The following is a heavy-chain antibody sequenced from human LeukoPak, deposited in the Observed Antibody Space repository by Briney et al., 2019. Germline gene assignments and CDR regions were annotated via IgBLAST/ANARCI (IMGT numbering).Heavy chain of an antibody. CDR1: GYIFTTYW. CDR2: IYPGDSDT. J-gene: IGHJ3*02. CDR3: ARLLYYFDSSGSYYAPKAFDI. D-gene: IGHD3-22*01. Sequence: GESLKISCKGSGYIFTTYWIGWVRQMPGKGLEWMGIIYPGDSDTRYSPSFQGQVTISADKSISTAYLQWSSLKASDTAIYYCARLLYYFDSSGSYYAPKAFDIWGQGTMVTVSS. V-gene: IGHV5-51*01.